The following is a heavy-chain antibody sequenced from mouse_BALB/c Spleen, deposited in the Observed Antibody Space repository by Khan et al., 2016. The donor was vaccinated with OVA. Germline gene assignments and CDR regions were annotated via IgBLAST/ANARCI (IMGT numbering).Heavy chain of an antibody. V-gene: IGHV5-4*02. CDR2: ISDGGSYT. J-gene: IGHJ3*01. CDR3: ARGYYCDPFAY. CDR1: GFTFSDYY. Sequence: EVELVESGGGLVKPGGSLKLSCAASGFTFSDYYMYWVRQTPEKRLEWVATISDGGSYTYYPDSVKGRFTISRDDAKNNLYLQMSSLKSEDTAMDYCARGYYCDPFAYWGQGTLVTVSA. D-gene: IGHD2-13*01.